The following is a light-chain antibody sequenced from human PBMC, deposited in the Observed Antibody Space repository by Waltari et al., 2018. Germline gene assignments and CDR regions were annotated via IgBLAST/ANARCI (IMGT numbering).Light chain of an antibody. J-gene: IGKJ1*01. CDR1: QSISNY. CDR2: AAS. CDR3: QQSYSQTRT. V-gene: IGKV1-39*01. Sequence: DIQMTHSPSPLPASVGDRVTITCRASQSISNYLSWYQQKPGRAPKLLMYAASSLESGVPSRFSGSGSGRDFTLIISSLQPEDFATYSCQQSYSQTRTFGQGTKVEIK.